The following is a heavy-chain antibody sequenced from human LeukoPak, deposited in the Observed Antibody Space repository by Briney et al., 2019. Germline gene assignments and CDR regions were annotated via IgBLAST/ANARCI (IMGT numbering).Heavy chain of an antibody. CDR2: INPNSGGT. CDR3: ARDWGDGRGYYGMDV. J-gene: IGHJ6*02. Sequence: ASVKVSCKASGYTFTGYYMHWVRQAPGQGLEWMGWINPNSGGTNYAQKFQGRVTMTRDTSISTAYMELSRLRSDDTAVYYCARDWGDGRGYYGMDVWGQGTTVTVSS. D-gene: IGHD5-24*01. CDR1: GYTFTGYY. V-gene: IGHV1-2*02.